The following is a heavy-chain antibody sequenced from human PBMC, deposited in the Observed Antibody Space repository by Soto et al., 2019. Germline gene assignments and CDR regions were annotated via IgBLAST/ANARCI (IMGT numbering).Heavy chain of an antibody. J-gene: IGHJ1*01. CDR2: ISYDGSNK. V-gene: IGHV3-30*18. CDR1: GFTFSSYG. D-gene: IGHD2-15*01. Sequence: QVQLVESGGGVVQPGRSLRLSCAASGFTFSSYGMHWVRQAPGKGLEWVAVISYDGSNKYYADYVKGRFTISSDNSKDTLSLQMHSLRAEATAVYYCANGVLVAATYFPPWVQGTLVTVSS. CDR3: ANGVLVAATYFPP.